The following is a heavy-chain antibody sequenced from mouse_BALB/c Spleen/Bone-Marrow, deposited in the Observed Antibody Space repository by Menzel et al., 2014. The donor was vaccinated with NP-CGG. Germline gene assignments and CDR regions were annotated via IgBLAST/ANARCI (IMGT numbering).Heavy chain of an antibody. Sequence: VQLQQSGPGLVAPSQSLSITCTVSGFSLTSYGVHWVRPPPGKGLEWLGVIWAGGVTNYNSALMSRLSISKDNSKNQVFLKMNSLQTDDTAMYYCARGTTGYFDYWGQGTTLTVSS. CDR3: ARGTTGYFDY. CDR2: IWAGGVT. V-gene: IGHV2-9*02. D-gene: IGHD1-1*01. CDR1: GFSLTSYG. J-gene: IGHJ2*01.